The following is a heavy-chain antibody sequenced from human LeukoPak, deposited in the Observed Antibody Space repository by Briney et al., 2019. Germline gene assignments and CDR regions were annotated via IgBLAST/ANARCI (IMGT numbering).Heavy chain of an antibody. Sequence: SETLPLTCTVSGGSISSSSYYWGWIRQPPGKGLEWIGSIYYSGSAYYNPSLKSRVTISVDTSKNQFSLKLSPVTAADTAVYYCARDSRVLWFGEEGDYWGQGTLVTVSS. V-gene: IGHV4-39*07. CDR1: GGSISSSSYY. CDR2: IYYSGSA. CDR3: ARDSRVLWFGEEGDY. D-gene: IGHD3-10*01. J-gene: IGHJ4*02.